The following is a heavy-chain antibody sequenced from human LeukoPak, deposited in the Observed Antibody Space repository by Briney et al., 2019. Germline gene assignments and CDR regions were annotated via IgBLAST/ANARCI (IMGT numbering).Heavy chain of an antibody. D-gene: IGHD6-6*01. Sequence: PSETLSLTCAVYGGSFSGYYWSWIRQPPGKGLEWIGEINHSGSTNYNPSLKSRVTISVDKSKNQFSLKLSSVTAADTAVYYCARYYSSSFYFDYWGQGTLVTVSS. CDR2: INHSGST. CDR3: ARYYSSSFYFDY. CDR1: GGSFSGYY. V-gene: IGHV4-34*01. J-gene: IGHJ4*02.